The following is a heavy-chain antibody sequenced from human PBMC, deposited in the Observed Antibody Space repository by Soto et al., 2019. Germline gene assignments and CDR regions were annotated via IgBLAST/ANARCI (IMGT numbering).Heavy chain of an antibody. J-gene: IGHJ5*02. D-gene: IGHD6-13*01. V-gene: IGHV1-69*12. CDR3: ARSAAAAAGTFYWFDP. CDR1: GGTFSSYA. Sequence: QVQLVQSGAEVKKPGSSVKVSCKASGGTFSSYAISWVRQAPGQGLEWMGGIIPIFGTANYAQKFQGRVTITADESTSTTYMELSSLRSEDTAVYYCARSAAAAAGTFYWFDPWGQGTLVTVSS. CDR2: IIPIFGTA.